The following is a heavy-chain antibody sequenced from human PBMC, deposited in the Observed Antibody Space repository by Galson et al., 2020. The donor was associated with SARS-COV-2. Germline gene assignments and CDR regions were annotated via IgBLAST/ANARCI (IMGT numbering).Heavy chain of an antibody. J-gene: IGHJ4*02. V-gene: IGHV3-53*01. Sequence: GGSLRLSCAVSEFSVSDYYMTWVRQAPGKGLEWVSVIFKGGTTYYADSVRGRFTISRDTSKNTLYLQMNSLRADDTAMYYCGSDGAEAGTMEYWGQGVLVTGSS. CDR1: EFSVSDYY. D-gene: IGHD6-19*01. CDR2: IFKGGTT. CDR3: GSDGAEAGTMEY.